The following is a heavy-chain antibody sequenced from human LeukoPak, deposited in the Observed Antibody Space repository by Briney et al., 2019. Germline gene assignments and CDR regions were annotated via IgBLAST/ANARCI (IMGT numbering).Heavy chain of an antibody. CDR3: ARTTEGGYSYGYFYYYYMDV. CDR2: INYSGST. Sequence: SETLSLTCTVSGGSISNTFYYWGWIRQPPGKGLERIGSINYSGSTYYNPSLKSRVTISVDTSKNQFSLKLSSVTAADTAVYYCARTTEGGYSYGYFYYYYMDVWGKGTAVTISS. V-gene: IGHV4-39*07. CDR1: GGSISNTFYY. J-gene: IGHJ6*03. D-gene: IGHD5-18*01.